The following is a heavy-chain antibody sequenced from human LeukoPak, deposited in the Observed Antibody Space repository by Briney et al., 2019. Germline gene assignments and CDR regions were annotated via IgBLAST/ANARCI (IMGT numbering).Heavy chain of an antibody. Sequence: PSETLSLTCGVYGGSFSGYYWNWIRQPPGKGLEWIGYIYYSGSTNYNPSLKSRVTISVDTSKNQFSLNLTSVTAADTAVYYCARFTPQGYGWGGYNRFDPWGQGTLVTVSS. V-gene: IGHV4-59*01. CDR1: GGSFSGYY. D-gene: IGHD3-16*01. CDR2: IYYSGST. CDR3: ARFTPQGYGWGGYNRFDP. J-gene: IGHJ5*02.